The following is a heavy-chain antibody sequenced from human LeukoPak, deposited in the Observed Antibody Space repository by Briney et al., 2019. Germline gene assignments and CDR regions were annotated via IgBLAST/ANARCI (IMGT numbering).Heavy chain of an antibody. CDR1: GGPLNRSNHH. CDR2: MDLSERP. Sequence: PSETLSLTCTVSGGPLNRSNHHGGWTRQPPGKGLEWNRCMDLSERPSRHPSLKSRLTISVDTSKNQFSLILSSVTAADTAVYFCARLGEDGYVYGSGNYHNYYGMDVWGQGTTVTVSS. V-gene: IGHV4-39*01. D-gene: IGHD3-10*01. J-gene: IGHJ6*02. CDR3: ARLGEDGYVYGSGNYHNYYGMDV.